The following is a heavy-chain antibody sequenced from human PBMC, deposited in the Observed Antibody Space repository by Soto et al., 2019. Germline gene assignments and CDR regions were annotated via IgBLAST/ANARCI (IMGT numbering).Heavy chain of an antibody. CDR1: GSTFDDYA. CDR3: ANLPLYGSGFDC. CDR2: ISWNGDAT. V-gene: IGHV3-9*01. Sequence: EVHLVESGGGLVQPGGSLRLACAASGSTFDDYAIHWVRQIPGKGLEWVSGISWNGDATGYADSVKGRFTISRDNAKNSLYLQMDSLKSEDTAMYYCANLPLYGSGFDCWGQGTLVTVSS. J-gene: IGHJ4*02. D-gene: IGHD3-10*01.